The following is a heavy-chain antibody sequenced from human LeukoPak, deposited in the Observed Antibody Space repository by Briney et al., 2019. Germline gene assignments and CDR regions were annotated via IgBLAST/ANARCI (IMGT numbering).Heavy chain of an antibody. D-gene: IGHD6-19*01. CDR1: GGSISSYY. V-gene: IGHV4-4*07. CDR3: ARDSVAQQWLVGQYYFDY. J-gene: IGHJ4*02. CDR2: IYTSGST. Sequence: SETLSLTCTVSGGSISSYYWSWIRQPAGKGLEWIGRIYTSGSTNYNPSLKSRVTMSVDTSKNQFSLKLSSVTAADTAVYYCARDSVAQQWLVGQYYFDYSRQGTLVTVSS.